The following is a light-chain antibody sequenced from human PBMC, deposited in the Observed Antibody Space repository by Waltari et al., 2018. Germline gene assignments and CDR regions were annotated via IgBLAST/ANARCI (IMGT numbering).Light chain of an antibody. CDR2: AAS. CDR3: QQSYSTPPT. Sequence: DIQMTQSPSSLSASVGDRGTITCRVSQSISSYLNWYQQKPGKAPKLLIYAASSLQSGVPSRFSGSGSGTDFTLTISSLQPEDFATYYCQQSYSTPPTFGQGTKVEIK. J-gene: IGKJ1*01. CDR1: QSISSY. V-gene: IGKV1-39*01.